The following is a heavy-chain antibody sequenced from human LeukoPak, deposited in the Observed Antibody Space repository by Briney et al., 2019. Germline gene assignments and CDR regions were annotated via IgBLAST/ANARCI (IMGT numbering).Heavy chain of an antibody. CDR2: IYYSGST. V-gene: IGHV4-39*01. J-gene: IGHJ4*02. CDR1: GGSISSSSYY. CDR3: ARSPLFGIDY. D-gene: IGHD3-3*01. Sequence: SETLSLTCTVSGGSISSSSYYWGWIRQPPGKGLEWIGSIYYSGSTYYNPSLKSRVTISVDTSKNQFSLKLSSVTAADTAVYYCARSPLFGIDYWGQGTLVTVSS.